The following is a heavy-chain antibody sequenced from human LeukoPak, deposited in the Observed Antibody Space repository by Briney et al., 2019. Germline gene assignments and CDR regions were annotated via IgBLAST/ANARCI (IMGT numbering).Heavy chain of an antibody. J-gene: IGHJ4*02. D-gene: IGHD3-3*01. CDR3: ARSNYDFWSGYLYYLDY. V-gene: IGHV3-7*01. CDR1: GFTFSTYW. Sequence: GGSLRLSCAASGFTFSTYWMSWVRQAPGKGLEWVANIKQDGSEKYYVDSVKGRFTISRDNAKNALYLQMNSLRAEDTAVYYCARSNYDFWSGYLYYLDYWGQGTLVTVSS. CDR2: IKQDGSEK.